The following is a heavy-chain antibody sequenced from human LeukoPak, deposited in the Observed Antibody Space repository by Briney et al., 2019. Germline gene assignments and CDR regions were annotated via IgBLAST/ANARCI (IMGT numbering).Heavy chain of an antibody. CDR2: IYYSGST. V-gene: IGHV4-59*01. J-gene: IGHJ4*02. CDR3: ARTYCSSTSCPLDY. CDR1: GGSISPYF. D-gene: IGHD2-2*01. Sequence: PSETLSLTCTVSGGSISPYFWSWIRQPPGKGLEWIGYIYYSGSTNYNPSLKSRVTISVDTSKNQFSLKLSSVTAADTAVYYCARTYCSSTSCPLDYWGQGTLVTVSS.